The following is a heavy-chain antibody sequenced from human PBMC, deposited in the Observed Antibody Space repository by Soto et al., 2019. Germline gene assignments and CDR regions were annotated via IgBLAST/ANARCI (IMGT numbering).Heavy chain of an antibody. Sequence: PXESLTISRKGSGYSFTSYWISWVRQMPGKGLEWMGRIDPSDSYTNYSPSFQGHVTISADKSISTAYLQWSSLKASDTAMYHCARRDIAAAGPCGMDVWGQGTTVTVSS. D-gene: IGHD6-13*01. V-gene: IGHV5-10-1*01. CDR1: GYSFTSYW. CDR2: IDPSDSYT. J-gene: IGHJ6*02. CDR3: ARRDIAAAGPCGMDV.